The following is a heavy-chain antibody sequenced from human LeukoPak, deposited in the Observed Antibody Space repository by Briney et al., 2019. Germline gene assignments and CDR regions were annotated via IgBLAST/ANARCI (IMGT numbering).Heavy chain of an antibody. Sequence: GGSLRLSCSASGFTFSSYAMHWVRQAPGEGLEYVSAISRNGGSTYYADSVKGRFTISRDNSKNTLYLQMSSLRAEDTAVYYCVKDGVGCSSTSCYVGGVYYFDYWGQGTLVTVSS. V-gene: IGHV3-64D*06. D-gene: IGHD2-2*01. CDR3: VKDGVGCSSTSCYVGGVYYFDY. CDR1: GFTFSSYA. J-gene: IGHJ4*02. CDR2: ISRNGGST.